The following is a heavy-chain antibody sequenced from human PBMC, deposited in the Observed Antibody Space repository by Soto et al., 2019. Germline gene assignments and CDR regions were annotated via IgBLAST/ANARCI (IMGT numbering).Heavy chain of an antibody. CDR3: AREGGGTIFGWDYYYYGMDV. CDR1: GFTFSSYG. D-gene: IGHD3-3*01. Sequence: GGSLRLSCAASGFTFSSYGMHWVRQAPGKGLEWVAVIWYDGSNKYYADSVKGRFTISRDNSKNTLYLQMNSLRAEDTAVYYCAREGGGTIFGWDYYYYGMDVWGQGTTVTVSS. CDR2: IWYDGSNK. V-gene: IGHV3-33*01. J-gene: IGHJ6*02.